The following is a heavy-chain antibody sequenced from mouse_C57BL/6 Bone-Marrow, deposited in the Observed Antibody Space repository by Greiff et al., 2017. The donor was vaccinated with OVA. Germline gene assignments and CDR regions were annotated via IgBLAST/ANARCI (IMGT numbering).Heavy chain of an antibody. CDR3: ASRTLTGTGDWYFYV. CDR1: GFTFSSYG. Sequence: EVKLVESGGDLVKPGGSLKLSCAASGFTFSSYGMSWVRQTPDKRLEWVATISSGGSYTYYPDSVKGRFTISRDNAKNTLYLQMSSLKSEDTAMYYCASRTLTGTGDWYFYVWGTGTTVTVAS. D-gene: IGHD4-1*01. CDR2: ISSGGSYT. J-gene: IGHJ1*03. V-gene: IGHV5-6*02.